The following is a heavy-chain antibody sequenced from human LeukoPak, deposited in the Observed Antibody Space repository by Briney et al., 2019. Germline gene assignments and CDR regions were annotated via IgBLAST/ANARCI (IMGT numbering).Heavy chain of an antibody. CDR2: INHSGST. Sequence: SETLSLTCAVYGGSFSGYYWSWIRQPPGKGLEWIGEINHSGSTNYNPPLKSRVAISVDTSKNQFSLKLRFVTAADTAVYYCASPGVGASSSDFDYWGQGTLVTVSS. CDR1: GGSFSGYY. CDR3: ASPGVGASSSDFDY. V-gene: IGHV4-34*01. J-gene: IGHJ4*02. D-gene: IGHD1-26*01.